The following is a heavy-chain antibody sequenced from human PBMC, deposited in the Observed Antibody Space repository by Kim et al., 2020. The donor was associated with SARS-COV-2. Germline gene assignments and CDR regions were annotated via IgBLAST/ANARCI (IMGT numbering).Heavy chain of an antibody. D-gene: IGHD2-2*01. CDR2: IWYDGSNK. Sequence: GGSLRLSCAASGFTFSSYGMHWVRQAPGKGLEWVAVIWYDGSNKYYADSVKGRFTISRDNSKNTLYLQMNSLRAEDTAVYYCARERVVPAANYYYYGMDVWGQGTTVTVSS. CDR1: GFTFSSYG. CDR3: ARERVVPAANYYYYGMDV. V-gene: IGHV3-33*01. J-gene: IGHJ6*02.